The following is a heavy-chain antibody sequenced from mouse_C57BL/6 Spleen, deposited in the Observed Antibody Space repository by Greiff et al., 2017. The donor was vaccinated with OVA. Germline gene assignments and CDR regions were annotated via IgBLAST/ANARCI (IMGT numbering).Heavy chain of an antibody. CDR3: ARVGTTVVDAMDY. V-gene: IGHV3-6*01. CDR1: GYSITSGYY. Sequence: VQLKESGPGLVKPSQSLSLTCSVTGYSITSGYYWNWIRQFPGNKLEWMGYISYDGSNNYNPSLKNRISITRDTSKNQFFLKLNSVTTEDTATYYCARVGTTVVDAMDYWGQGTSVTVSS. J-gene: IGHJ4*01. D-gene: IGHD1-1*01. CDR2: ISYDGSN.